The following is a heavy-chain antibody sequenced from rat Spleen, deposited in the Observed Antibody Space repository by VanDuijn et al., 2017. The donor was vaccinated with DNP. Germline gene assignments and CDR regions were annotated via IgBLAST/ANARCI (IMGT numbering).Heavy chain of an antibody. V-gene: IGHV2-1*01. Sequence: QVQLKESGPGLVQPSQTLSLTCTVSGFSLTSNSVHWVRQPPGKGLEWVGAIWSGGSTDYNSALKSRLSISRDTSKSQVFLKMDSVQTEDTAMYFCARSQGYYYDGSYYPFAYWGPGTMVTVSS. CDR2: IWSGGST. D-gene: IGHD1-12*02. CDR3: ARSQGYYYDGSYYPFAY. J-gene: IGHJ1*01. CDR1: GFSLTSNS.